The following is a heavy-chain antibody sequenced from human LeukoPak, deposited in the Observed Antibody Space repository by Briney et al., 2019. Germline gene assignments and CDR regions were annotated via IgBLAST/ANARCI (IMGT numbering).Heavy chain of an antibody. J-gene: IGHJ4*02. CDR2: IYYSGST. CDR3: ARDGFDLIFDY. Sequence: SETLSLTCTVSGGSISSSNYSWGWIRQPPGKGLEWIGSIYYSGSTYYNPSLKSRVTMPVDTSKNQFSLKLSSVTAADTAVYYCARDGFDLIFDYWGQGTLVTVSS. V-gene: IGHV4-39*02. CDR1: GGSISSSNYS.